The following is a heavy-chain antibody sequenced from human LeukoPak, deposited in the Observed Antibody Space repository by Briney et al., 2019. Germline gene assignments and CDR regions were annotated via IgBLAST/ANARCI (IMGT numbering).Heavy chain of an antibody. CDR2: INHSGST. V-gene: IGHV4-34*01. Sequence: SETLSLTCAVYGGSFSGYYWSWIRQPPGKGLEWIGEINHSGSTNYNPSLKSRVTISVDTSKNQLSLKLSSVTAADTAVYYCARQRGEPSLLLWFGELSRYYYYYMDVWGKGTTVTISS. D-gene: IGHD3-10*01. CDR3: ARQRGEPSLLLWFGELSRYYYYYMDV. CDR1: GGSFSGYY. J-gene: IGHJ6*03.